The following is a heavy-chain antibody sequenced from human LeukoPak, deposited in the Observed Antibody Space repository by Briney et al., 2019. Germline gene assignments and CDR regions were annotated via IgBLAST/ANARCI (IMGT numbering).Heavy chain of an antibody. CDR2: ISYDGSNK. J-gene: IGHJ4*02. Sequence: GGSLRLSCAASGLTFSSYAMHWVRQAPGKGLEWVAVISYDGSNKYYADSVTGRFTISRDNSKNTLYLQMSSLRAEDTAVYYCARGGYQLPQDYWGQGTLVTVSS. CDR1: GLTFSSYA. V-gene: IGHV3-30*04. D-gene: IGHD2-2*01. CDR3: ARGGYQLPQDY.